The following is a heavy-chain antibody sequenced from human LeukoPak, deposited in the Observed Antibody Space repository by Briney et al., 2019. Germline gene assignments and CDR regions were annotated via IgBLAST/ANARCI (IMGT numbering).Heavy chain of an antibody. D-gene: IGHD3-3*01. CDR3: ARGPTYYDFWSGYYSALVWFDP. J-gene: IGHJ5*02. CDR1: GYTFTSYD. CDR2: MNPNSGNT. V-gene: IGHV1-8*01. Sequence: ASVKVSCKASGYTFTSYDINWVRQATGQGLEWMGWMNPNSGNTGYAQKFQGRATMTRNTSISTAYMELSSLRSEDTAVYYCARGPTYYDFWSGYYSALVWFDPWGQGTLVTVSS.